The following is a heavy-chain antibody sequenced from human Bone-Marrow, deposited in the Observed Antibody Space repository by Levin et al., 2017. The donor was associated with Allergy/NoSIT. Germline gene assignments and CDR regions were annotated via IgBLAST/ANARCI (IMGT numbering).Heavy chain of an antibody. J-gene: IGHJ4*02. Sequence: SGESLKISCKASGYTFTSYAMNWVRQAPGQGLEWMGWINTNTGNPTYAQGFTGRFVFSLDTSVSTAYLQISSLKAEDTAVYYCARDSVRGVNCSGGSGDSGIDYWGQGTLVTVSS. CDR1: GYTFTSYA. CDR3: ARDSVRGVNCSGGSGDSGIDY. D-gene: IGHD2-15*01. V-gene: IGHV7-4-1*02. CDR2: INTNTGNP.